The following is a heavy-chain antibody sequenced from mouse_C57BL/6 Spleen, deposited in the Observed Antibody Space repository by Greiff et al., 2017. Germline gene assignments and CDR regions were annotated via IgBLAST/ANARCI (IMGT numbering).Heavy chain of an antibody. Sequence: EVQLQQSGPVLVKPGASVKMSCKASGFTFTDYYMNWVKQSHGKSLEWIGVINPYNGGTSYNQKFKGKATLTVDKSSSTAYMELNSLTSEDSAVYYCARAWTAQAWFADWGQGTLVTVSA. CDR3: ARAWTAQAWFAD. D-gene: IGHD3-2*02. J-gene: IGHJ3*01. V-gene: IGHV1-19*01. CDR1: GFTFTDYY. CDR2: INPYNGGT.